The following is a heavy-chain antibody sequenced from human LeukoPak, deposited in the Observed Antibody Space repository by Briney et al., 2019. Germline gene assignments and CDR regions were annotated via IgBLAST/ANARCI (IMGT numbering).Heavy chain of an antibody. CDR3: ATSQSGCSSTSCYAFDP. V-gene: IGHV4-34*01. D-gene: IGHD2-2*01. CDR2: INHSGST. J-gene: IGHJ5*02. CDR1: GGSFSGYY. Sequence: SETLSLTCPVYGGSFSGYYWSWIRQPPGKGLEWIGEINHSGSTNYNPSLKSRVTISVDTSKNQFSLKLSSVTAADTAVYYCATSQSGCSSTSCYAFDPWGQGTLVTVPS.